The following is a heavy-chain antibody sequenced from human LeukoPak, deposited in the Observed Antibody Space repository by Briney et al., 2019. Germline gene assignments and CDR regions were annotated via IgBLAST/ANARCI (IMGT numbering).Heavy chain of an antibody. V-gene: IGHV4-4*07. D-gene: IGHD4/OR15-4a*01. CDR2: VYISGST. Sequence: SECLSPTCPVSVGSISSNYTSWIRQPARNGLEWIGRVYISGSTNYKPSLKSRVTMSADTAKNPSALRLNSVTAADTAVYSCARDCLLQSVGLIYYCGQGTLVTVSS. CDR1: VGSISSNY. J-gene: IGHJ4*02. CDR3: ARDCLLQSVGLIYY.